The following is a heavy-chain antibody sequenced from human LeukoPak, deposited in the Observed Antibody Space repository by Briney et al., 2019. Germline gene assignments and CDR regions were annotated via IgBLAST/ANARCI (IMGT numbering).Heavy chain of an antibody. Sequence: GASLKISCKGSGYRFTSYWIGWVRQMPGKSLEGMGIIYPGDSDTRYSPSFQGQVTISADKSISTAYLQRSSLKASDTAMYYCARPGSSGFYFDYWGQGTLVTVSS. J-gene: IGHJ4*02. D-gene: IGHD6-19*01. CDR3: ARPGSSGFYFDY. V-gene: IGHV5-51*01. CDR2: IYPGDSDT. CDR1: GYRFTSYW.